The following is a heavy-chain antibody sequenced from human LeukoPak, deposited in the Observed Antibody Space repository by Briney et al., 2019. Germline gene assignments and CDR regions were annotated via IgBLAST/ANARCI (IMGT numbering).Heavy chain of an antibody. V-gene: IGHV3-74*01. J-gene: IGHJ6*02. CDR2: IEGDGRST. CDR3: ARDGLYAMDV. Sequence: GGSLRLSCAASGFTFSSYWMHAVRQAPGMRLVWVSRIEGDGRSTTYAHSVKGGFTNSKDNAQSTLYWKMNSLRAEDTAVYYCARDGLYAMDVWGQGTTVTVSS. CDR1: GFTFSSYW.